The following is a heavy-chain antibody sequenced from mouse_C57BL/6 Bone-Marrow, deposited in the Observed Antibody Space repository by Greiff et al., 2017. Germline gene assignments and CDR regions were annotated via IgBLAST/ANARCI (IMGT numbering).Heavy chain of an antibody. V-gene: IGHV1-55*01. CDR2: IYPTSGRT. CDR3: AGSGPLGRSFDY. D-gene: IGHD4-1*01. Sequence: QVHVKQPGAELVKPGASVKMSCKASGYTFTSYWITWVKQRPGQGLEWIGDIYPTSGRTNYNEKFKSKAILTVDTSSNTAYMQLSSLTSGDSAVFYCAGSGPLGRSFDYWGQGTTLTVSS. J-gene: IGHJ2*01. CDR1: GYTFTSYW.